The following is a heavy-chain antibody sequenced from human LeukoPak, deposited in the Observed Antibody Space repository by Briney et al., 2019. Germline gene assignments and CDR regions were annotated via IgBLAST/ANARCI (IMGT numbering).Heavy chain of an antibody. J-gene: IGHJ3*02. Sequence: SETLSLTCTVSGGSISSGSYYWSWIRQPAGKGLEWIGRIYTSGSTNYNPSLKSRVTISVDTSKNQFSLKLSSVTAADTAVYYCARDSMVRGVNHPTSDAFDIWGQGTMVTVSS. V-gene: IGHV4-61*02. CDR1: GGSISSGSYY. D-gene: IGHD3-10*01. CDR2: IYTSGST. CDR3: ARDSMVRGVNHPTSDAFDI.